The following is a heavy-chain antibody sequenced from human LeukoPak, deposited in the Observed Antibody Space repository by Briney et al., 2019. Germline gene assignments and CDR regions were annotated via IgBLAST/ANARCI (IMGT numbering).Heavy chain of an antibody. CDR2: IYYSGST. D-gene: IGHD3-22*01. CDR1: GGSVNSNRYY. CDR3: ARHQYYHDSSGYYPQCFRH. Sequence: PSETLSLTCTVSGGSVNSNRYYWAWIRQPPGKGLEWIGSIYYSGSTYQNPSLKGRVTISVDTSKNQFSLRLSSVTAADTAVYYCARHQYYHDSSGYYPQCFRHWGQGTLVTVSS. J-gene: IGHJ1*01. V-gene: IGHV4-39*01.